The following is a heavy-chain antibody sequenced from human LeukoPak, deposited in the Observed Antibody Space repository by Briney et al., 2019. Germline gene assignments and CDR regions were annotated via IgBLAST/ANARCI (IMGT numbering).Heavy chain of an antibody. V-gene: IGHV1-46*01. CDR1: GYSFTTYH. D-gene: IGHD3-16*01. J-gene: IGHJ4*02. Sequence: ASVKVSCKASGYSFTTYHIHWVRQAPGQGLEWMGMIKDSGTTIYPQKFQSRVTMTRDTSTSTVYMEVSSLRSEDTAVYYCARESPHTFYFDYWGQGTLVTVSS. CDR2: IKDSGTT. CDR3: ARESPHTFYFDY.